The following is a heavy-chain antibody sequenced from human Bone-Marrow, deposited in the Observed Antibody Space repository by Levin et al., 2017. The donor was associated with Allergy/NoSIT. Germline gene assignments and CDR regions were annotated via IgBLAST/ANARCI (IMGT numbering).Heavy chain of an antibody. CDR3: AKTTGYSSGWCFDY. CDR2: LSGSGGST. D-gene: IGHD6-19*01. Sequence: TGGSLRLSCAASGFTFSSFALSWVRQAPGKGLEWVSGLSGSGGSTHYADSVKGRFTISRDNSKNTLYLQMNSLRAEDTAIYYCAKTTGYSSGWCFDYWGQGTLVTVSS. J-gene: IGHJ4*02. V-gene: IGHV3-23*01. CDR1: GFTFSSFA.